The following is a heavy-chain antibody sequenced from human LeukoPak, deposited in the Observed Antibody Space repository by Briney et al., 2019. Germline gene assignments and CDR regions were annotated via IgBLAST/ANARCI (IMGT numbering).Heavy chain of an antibody. CDR2: IYTSGST. J-gene: IGHJ6*03. V-gene: IGHV4-61*02. Sequence: SETLSLTCTVSGGSVSSGSYYWSWIRQPAGKGLAWIGRIYTSGSTNYNPSLKSRVTISVDTSKNQFSLKLSSVTAADTAVYYCARDSYYDFWSGYYTGYYYYYYMDVWGKGTTVTVSS. CDR3: ARDSYYDFWSGYYTGYYYYYYMDV. D-gene: IGHD3-3*01. CDR1: GGSVSSGSYY.